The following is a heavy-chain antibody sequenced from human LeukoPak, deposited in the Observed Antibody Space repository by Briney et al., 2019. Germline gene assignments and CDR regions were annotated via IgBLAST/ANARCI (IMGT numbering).Heavy chain of an antibody. D-gene: IGHD3-22*01. CDR3: AREHYYDSSGYFLDY. CDR2: INPSDGST. V-gene: IGHV1-46*01. Sequence: ASVKVSCKASGYTFTSYYLHWVRQAPGQGLEWMGIINPSDGSTTYARKFQGRVTLTRDMSTSTAYMELSSLRSEDTAVYYCAREHYYDSSGYFLDYWGQGTLVTVSS. J-gene: IGHJ4*02. CDR1: GYTFTSYY.